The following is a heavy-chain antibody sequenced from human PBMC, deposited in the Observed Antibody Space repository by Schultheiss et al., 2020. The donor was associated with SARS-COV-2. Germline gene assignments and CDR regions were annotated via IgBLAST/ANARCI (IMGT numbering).Heavy chain of an antibody. V-gene: IGHV4-61*01. CDR2: LYFSGAS. CDR3: AREGWSNYFDY. D-gene: IGHD6-19*01. J-gene: IGHJ4*02. CDR1: GGSVSSGSYY. Sequence: SETLSLTCTVSGGSVSSGSYYWSWIRQPPGKGLEWIGYLYFSGASSYNPSLKSRVTISVDTSKNQFSLKLSSVTAADTAVYYCAREGWSNYFDYWGQGTLVTVSS.